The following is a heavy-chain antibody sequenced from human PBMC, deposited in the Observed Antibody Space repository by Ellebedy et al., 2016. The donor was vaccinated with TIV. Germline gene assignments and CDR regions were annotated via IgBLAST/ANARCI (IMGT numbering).Heavy chain of an antibody. J-gene: IGHJ4*02. Sequence: MPSETLSLTCTVSGGSISSYSWSWIRQPAGEGLEWIGRIFTSGSTNFNPSLKSPVTLSADTSKNQFSLNMRAVTAADTAVYYCARIDPWQPIDDWGQGILVTVSS. D-gene: IGHD2-21*01. V-gene: IGHV4-4*07. CDR2: IFTSGST. CDR1: GGSISSYS. CDR3: ARIDPWQPIDD.